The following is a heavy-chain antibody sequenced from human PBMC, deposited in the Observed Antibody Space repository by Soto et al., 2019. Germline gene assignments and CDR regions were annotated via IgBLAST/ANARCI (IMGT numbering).Heavy chain of an antibody. CDR2: IIPIFGTA. V-gene: IGHV1-69*06. J-gene: IGHJ4*02. CDR3: ASSSGNNYGVGTNYYFDY. D-gene: IGHD1-26*01. CDR1: GGTFSTYS. Sequence: QVQLVQSGAEVKKPGSSVKVSCKTSGGTFSTYSIVWVRQAPGEGLEWMGGIIPIFGTANHAQKFQDRVTITADKSTNTAFMELSSLKSEDTAMYYCASSSGNNYGVGTNYYFDYWGQGTLVTVSS.